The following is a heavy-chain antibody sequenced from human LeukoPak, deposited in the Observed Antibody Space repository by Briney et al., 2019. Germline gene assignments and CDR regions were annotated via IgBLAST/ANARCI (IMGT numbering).Heavy chain of an antibody. V-gene: IGHV3-23*01. CDR2: ISKSGDST. CDR3: AGSFGYSYGYPDY. J-gene: IGHJ4*02. D-gene: IGHD5-18*01. CDR1: GFSFSSYA. Sequence: GGSLRLSCAASGFSFSSYAMSWVRQAPGKGLEWVSAISKSGDSTFYADSVKGRFTISRDNAKNSLYLQMNSLRVEDTAVYYCAGSFGYSYGYPDYWGQGTLVTVSS.